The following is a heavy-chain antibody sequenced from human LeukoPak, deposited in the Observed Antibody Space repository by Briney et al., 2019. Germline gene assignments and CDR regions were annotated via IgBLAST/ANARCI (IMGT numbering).Heavy chain of an antibody. CDR2: TYYRSKWYN. Sequence: SQTLSLTCAISGDSVSSNSAAWNWIRQSPSRGLEWLGRTYYRSKWYNDYAVSVKSRITINPDTSKNQFSLQLNSVTPEDTAVYYCARETLYSSNWYGNWFDPWGQGTLVTVSS. D-gene: IGHD6-13*01. J-gene: IGHJ5*02. V-gene: IGHV6-1*01. CDR3: ARETLYSSNWYGNWFDP. CDR1: GDSVSSNSAA.